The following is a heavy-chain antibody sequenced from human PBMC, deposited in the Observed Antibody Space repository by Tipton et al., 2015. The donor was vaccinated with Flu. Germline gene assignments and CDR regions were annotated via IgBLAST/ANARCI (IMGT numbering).Heavy chain of an antibody. CDR1: GGSFSGYY. Sequence: TLSLTCAVYGGSFSGYYWSWIRQPPGKGLEWIGEINHSGSTNYNPSLKSRVTISVDTSKNQFSLKLSSVTAADTAVYYCARAGYDSSGYFGAFDIRGQGTMVTVSS. J-gene: IGHJ3*02. V-gene: IGHV4-34*01. CDR3: ARAGYDSSGYFGAFDI. CDR2: INHSGST. D-gene: IGHD3-22*01.